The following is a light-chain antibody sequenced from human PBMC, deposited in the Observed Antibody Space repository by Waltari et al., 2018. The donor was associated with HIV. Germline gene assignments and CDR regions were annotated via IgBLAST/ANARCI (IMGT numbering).Light chain of an antibody. Sequence: QPLPVSDQLRPRAPSSCTASRPHVGSECATCYQQLPGKAPKLLIYFDDLLSSVVSDRFAGSKSGTSAYVAISELQSEDEGDYYCAAWDDSLNGYVFGTGTKVTVL. V-gene: IGLV1-36*01. CDR2: FDD. J-gene: IGLJ1*01. CDR3: AAWDDSLNGYV. CDR1: RPHVGSEC.